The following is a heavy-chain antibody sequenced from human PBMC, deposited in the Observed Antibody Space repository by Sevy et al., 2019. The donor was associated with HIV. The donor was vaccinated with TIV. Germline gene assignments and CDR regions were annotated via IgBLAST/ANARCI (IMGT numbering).Heavy chain of an antibody. D-gene: IGHD1-26*01. CDR1: GFTFSSYA. CDR2: ISGSGGST. J-gene: IGHJ4*02. Sequence: GGSLRLSCAASGFTFSSYAMSWVRQAPGKGLEWVSAISGSGGSTYYADPVKGRFTISRENAKNSLYLQMNSLRAGDTAVYYCARKSVSYSHFDYWGQGTLVTVSS. V-gene: IGHV3-23*01. CDR3: ARKSVSYSHFDY.